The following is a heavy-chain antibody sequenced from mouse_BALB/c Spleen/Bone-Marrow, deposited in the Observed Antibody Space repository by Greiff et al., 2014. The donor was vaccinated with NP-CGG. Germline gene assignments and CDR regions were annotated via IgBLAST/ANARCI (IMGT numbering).Heavy chain of an antibody. CDR1: GFTFTDYY. V-gene: IGHV7-3*02. J-gene: IGHJ2*01. D-gene: IGHD2-14*01. CDR2: IRNKANGYTT. CDR3: ARDGSYDPVYFDY. Sequence: EVMLVESGGGLVQPGGSLRLSCATSGFTFTDYYMSWVRQPPGKALEWLGFIRNKANGYTTEYNASVKGRFTISRDNSQSILYLQMNTLRTEDSATYYCARDGSYDPVYFDYWGQGTTLTVSP.